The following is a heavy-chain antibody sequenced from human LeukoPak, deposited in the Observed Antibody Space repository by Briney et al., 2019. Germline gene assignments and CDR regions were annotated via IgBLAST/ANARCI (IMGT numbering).Heavy chain of an antibody. Sequence: PSETLSLTCTFSGGSISHNTYYWDWIRQPPGKGLECIGSIYYGGSTYYNPSLKSRVIISVDTSKNQFSLKLSSVTAADTAVYYCARAYDYASSAFDIWGQGTMVTVSS. CDR2: IYYGGST. V-gene: IGHV4-39*01. D-gene: IGHD3-22*01. CDR3: ARAYDYASSAFDI. CDR1: GGSISHNTYY. J-gene: IGHJ3*02.